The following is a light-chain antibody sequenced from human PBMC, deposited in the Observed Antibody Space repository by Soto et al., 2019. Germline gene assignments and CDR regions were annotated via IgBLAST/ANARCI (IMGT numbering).Light chain of an antibody. J-gene: IGKJ1*01. CDR2: DAS. V-gene: IGKV3-11*01. CDR3: QQRSNWPPTWT. CDR1: QSVSSY. Sequence: IVLTQSPATLSLSPGKRAALSCGASQSVSSYLAWYQHKPGKAPRLLIYDASKMATGIPARFSGSGSGTDFTLSIISLEREDFAVDYCQQRSNWPPTWTFGQGTRVEIK.